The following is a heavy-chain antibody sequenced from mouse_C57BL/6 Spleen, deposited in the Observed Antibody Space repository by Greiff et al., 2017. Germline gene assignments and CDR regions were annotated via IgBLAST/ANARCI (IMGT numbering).Heavy chain of an antibody. CDR3: ARSYGSSYGYFDV. J-gene: IGHJ1*03. CDR1: GYTFTSYW. D-gene: IGHD1-1*01. V-gene: IGHV1-64*01. Sequence: QVQLQQPGAELVKPGASVKLSCKASGYTFTSYWMHWVRQRPGQGLEWIGMIHPNSGSTNYNEKFKSKATLTVDQSSTTAYMQLSSLTSEDSAVYYCARSYGSSYGYFDVWGTGTTVTVSS. CDR2: IHPNSGST.